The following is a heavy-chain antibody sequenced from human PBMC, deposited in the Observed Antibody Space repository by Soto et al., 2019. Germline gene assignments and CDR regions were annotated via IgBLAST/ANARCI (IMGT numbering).Heavy chain of an antibody. J-gene: IGHJ4*02. CDR1: GFTFSSYS. Sequence: EVQLVESGGGLVKPGGSLRLSCAASGFTFSSYSMNWVRQAPGKGLEWVSSISSSSSYIYYADSVKGRFTISRDNAKNSLYLQMNSLRAEDTAVYYCARDLHYYDSSGHFPRFDYWGQGTLVTVSS. CDR2: ISSSSSYI. CDR3: ARDLHYYDSSGHFPRFDY. V-gene: IGHV3-21*01. D-gene: IGHD3-22*01.